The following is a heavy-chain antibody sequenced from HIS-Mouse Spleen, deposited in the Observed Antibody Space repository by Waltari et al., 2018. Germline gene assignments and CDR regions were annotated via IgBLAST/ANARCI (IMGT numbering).Heavy chain of an antibody. Sequence: QVQLVQSGAEVKTPGASVKVSCKASGYTFTSYDIHWVRQATGQGLEWMGWMNPNSGNTGYAQKFQGRVTMTRNTSISTAYMELSSLRSEDTAVYYCARGHDYSNYFDYWGQGTLVTVSS. V-gene: IGHV1-8*01. J-gene: IGHJ4*02. CDR2: MNPNSGNT. CDR1: GYTFTSYD. D-gene: IGHD4-4*01. CDR3: ARGHDYSNYFDY.